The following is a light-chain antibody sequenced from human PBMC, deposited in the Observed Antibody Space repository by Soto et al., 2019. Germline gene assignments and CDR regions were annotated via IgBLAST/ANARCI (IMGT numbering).Light chain of an antibody. V-gene: IGKV1-5*01. CDR2: AAS. CDR3: QQYSSSSEWT. CDR1: QGIRNY. J-gene: IGKJ1*01. Sequence: DIQMTQSPSTLPASVGDRVTITCRASQGIRNYLAWYQQKPGKVPKLLIYAASSLESGVPSRFSGSGSGTEFTLTISSLQPDDFATYYCQQYSSSSEWTFGQGTKVDIK.